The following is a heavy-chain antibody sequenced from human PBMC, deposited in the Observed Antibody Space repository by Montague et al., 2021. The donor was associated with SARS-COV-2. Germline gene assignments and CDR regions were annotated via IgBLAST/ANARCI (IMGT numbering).Heavy chain of an antibody. D-gene: IGHD2-15*01. CDR3: ARAERGSCGDGNCYQYFFNY. J-gene: IGHJ4*02. CDR2: TYYRSEWYS. CDR1: GDSVSTNSST. Sequence: CAISGDSVSTNSSTWNWVRLSPSRGLGWLGRTYYRSEWYSDYSVSVKSRISINPDTSKNQFSLQLNSVTPEDTAVYYCARAERGSCGDGNCYQYFFNYWGQGTLVTVSS. V-gene: IGHV6-1*01.